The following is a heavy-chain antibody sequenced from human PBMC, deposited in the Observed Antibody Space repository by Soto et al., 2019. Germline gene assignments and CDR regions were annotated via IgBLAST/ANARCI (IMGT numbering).Heavy chain of an antibody. CDR2: INHSGST. J-gene: IGHJ6*02. CDR1: GGSFSGYY. D-gene: IGHD3-3*01. V-gene: IGHV4-34*01. Sequence: SETLSLTCAVYGGSFSGYYWSWIRQPPGKGLEWIGEINHSGSTNYNPSLKGRVIISVDTSKNQFSLKLSSVTAADTAVYYCARNGSYYDFWSGYYFGGGMDVWGQGTTVTVSS. CDR3: ARNGSYYDFWSGYYFGGGMDV.